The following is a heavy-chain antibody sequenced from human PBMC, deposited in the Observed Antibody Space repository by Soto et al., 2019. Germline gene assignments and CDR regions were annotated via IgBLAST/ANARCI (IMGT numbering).Heavy chain of an antibody. V-gene: IGHV1-69*13. CDR3: ARGALNTLAYYYATHV. Sequence: ASVKVSCKAAGGTFSSYTMSWVRQAPGQGLEWMGGIIPIFGTTTYAHKFQGRVTITADESTSTVYMELSSLRGEDTAVYYCARGALNTLAYYYATHVSGPGTTVTVSS. J-gene: IGHJ6*02. D-gene: IGHD2-15*01. CDR1: GGTFSSYT. CDR2: IIPIFGTT.